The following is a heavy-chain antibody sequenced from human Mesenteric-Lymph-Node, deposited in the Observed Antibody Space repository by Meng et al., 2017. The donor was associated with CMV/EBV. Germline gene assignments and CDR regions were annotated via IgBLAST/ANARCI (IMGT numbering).Heavy chain of an antibody. J-gene: IGHJ6*02. CDR3: AKDSGELLSGGTYPSDV. CDR1: GFTVSSNY. D-gene: IGHD1-26*01. CDR2: IRYDGSNK. V-gene: IGHV3-30*02. Sequence: GGSLRLSCAASGFTVSSNYMSWVRQAPGKGLEWMGFIRYDGSNKYYADSVKGRFTMSRDNSKNTLYLEMNNLRAGDTAIYYCAKDSGELLSGGTYPSDVWGQGTTVTVSS.